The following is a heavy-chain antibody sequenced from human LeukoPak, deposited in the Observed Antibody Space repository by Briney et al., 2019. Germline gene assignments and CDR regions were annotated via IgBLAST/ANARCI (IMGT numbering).Heavy chain of an antibody. CDR3: ARDAQGGNWFDP. Sequence: GGSLRLSCAASGFTFSSYAMHWVRQAPGKGLEWVAVISYDGSNKYYADSVKGRFTISRDNSKNTLYLQMNSLRAEDTAVYYCARDAQGGNWFDPWGQGTLVTVSS. CDR1: GFTFSSYA. V-gene: IGHV3-30*04. J-gene: IGHJ5*02. CDR2: ISYDGSNK. D-gene: IGHD3-16*01.